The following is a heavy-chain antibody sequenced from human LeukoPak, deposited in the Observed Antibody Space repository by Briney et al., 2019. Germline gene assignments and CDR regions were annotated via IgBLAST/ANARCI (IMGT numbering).Heavy chain of an antibody. CDR1: GFTFSSYG. CDR3: ARVLHKRNYDSSAYYVF. D-gene: IGHD3-22*01. V-gene: IGHV3-30*02. J-gene: IGHJ4*02. CDR2: IRYDGSNK. Sequence: GGSLRLSCAASGFTFSSYGMHWVRQAPGKRLEWVAFIRYDGSNKYYADSVKGRFTISRDNSKNTLYLQMNSLRAEDTAVYYCARVLHKRNYDSSAYYVFWGQGTLVTVSS.